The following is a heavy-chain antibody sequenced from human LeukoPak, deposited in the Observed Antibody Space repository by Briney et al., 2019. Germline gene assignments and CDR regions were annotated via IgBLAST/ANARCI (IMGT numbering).Heavy chain of an antibody. CDR3: ARRPGYCSGDTCYFYFDY. J-gene: IGHJ4*02. Sequence: PSETLSLTCTVSGGSISSSIYYWVWMRQPPGKGLEWIGSIYYSGNTYYNPSLKSRVTISVDTSKNQFSLKLSSVTAADTAVYYCARRPGYCSGDTCYFYFDYWGQGALVTVYS. CDR1: GGSISSSIYY. D-gene: IGHD2-15*01. V-gene: IGHV4-39*01. CDR2: IYYSGNT.